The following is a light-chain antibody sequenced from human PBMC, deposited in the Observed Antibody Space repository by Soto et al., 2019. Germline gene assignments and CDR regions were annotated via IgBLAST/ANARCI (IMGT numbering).Light chain of an antibody. Sequence: EIALTQSPATLSLSPGERATLSCRASQSVSNYSAWYQQKPGQTPRLLISDASNRATGIPVRFSGSGSGTDFTLTISSLEPEDFAVYYCQQRNSWPITFGQGTRLEIK. CDR1: QSVSNY. J-gene: IGKJ5*01. CDR2: DAS. CDR3: QQRNSWPIT. V-gene: IGKV3-11*01.